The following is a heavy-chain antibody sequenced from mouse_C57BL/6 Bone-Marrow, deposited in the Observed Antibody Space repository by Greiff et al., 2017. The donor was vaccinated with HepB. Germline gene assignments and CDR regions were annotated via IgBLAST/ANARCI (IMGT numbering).Heavy chain of an antibody. Sequence: EVQLQQSGPELVKPGASVKISCKASGYTFTDYYMNWVKQSHGKSLEWIGDINPNNGGTSYNQKFKGKATLTVDKSSSTAYMELRSLTSEDSAVYYCARRDTTVDLPYWYFDVWGTGTTVTVSS. CDR2: INPNNGGT. V-gene: IGHV1-26*01. D-gene: IGHD1-1*01. CDR3: ARRDTTVDLPYWYFDV. CDR1: GYTFTDYY. J-gene: IGHJ1*03.